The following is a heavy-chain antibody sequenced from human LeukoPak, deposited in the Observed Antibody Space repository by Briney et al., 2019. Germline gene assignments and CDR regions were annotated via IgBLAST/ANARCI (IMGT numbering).Heavy chain of an antibody. CDR3: AKRVPYSSSSVYFDY. V-gene: IGHV3-23*01. Sequence: GGSLRLSCAASGFIFSNYGMSWVRQAPGKGLEWVSATSDSGGDTYYADSVKGRFTISKDISKNTLHLQMNNLRAEDTAVYYCAKRVPYSSSSVYFDYWGQGTLVTVSS. D-gene: IGHD6-6*01. J-gene: IGHJ4*02. CDR1: GFIFSNYG. CDR2: TSDSGGDT.